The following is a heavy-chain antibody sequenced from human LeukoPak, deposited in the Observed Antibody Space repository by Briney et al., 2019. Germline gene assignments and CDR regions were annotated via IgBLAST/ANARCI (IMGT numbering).Heavy chain of an antibody. CDR1: GGSISSSSYY. CDR2: IYYSGST. Sequence: MASETLSLTCTVSGGSISSSSYYCGWIRQPPGKGLEWIWSIYYSGSTYYNPSLKSRDTISVDTYKNQFSLKLSSVTAADTAVYYCARPLSSSSAYGMDVWGQGTTVTVSS. J-gene: IGHJ6*02. D-gene: IGHD6-13*01. V-gene: IGHV4-39*01. CDR3: ARPLSSSSAYGMDV.